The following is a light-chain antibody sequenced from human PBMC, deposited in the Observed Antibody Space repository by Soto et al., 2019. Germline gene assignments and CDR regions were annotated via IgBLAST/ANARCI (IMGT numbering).Light chain of an antibody. CDR3: QSYDSSTVV. Sequence: LTQPHSVSESPGKTVTISCTRSSGSIASNYVQWYQQRPGSAPTTVIYEDKQRPSGVPDRFSGSTDGSSNSASLTISGLQTEDEADYYCQSYDSSTVVFGGGTKLTVL. V-gene: IGLV6-57*04. CDR2: EDK. CDR1: SGSIASNY. J-gene: IGLJ2*01.